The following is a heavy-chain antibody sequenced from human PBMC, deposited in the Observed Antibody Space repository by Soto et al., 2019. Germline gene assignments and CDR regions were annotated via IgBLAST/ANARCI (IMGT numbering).Heavy chain of an antibody. J-gene: IGHJ4*02. CDR2: ISWNSGSL. CDR1: GFTFDDYA. Sequence: EVQLVESGGGLVQPGRSLRLSCAASGFTFDDYAMHWVRQAPGKGLEWVSGISWNSGSLGYADSVKGRFTISRDNAKNSLYLQMNSLRAEVTALYYCAKDTTERYGDYGWGWDFDYWGQGTLVTVSS. CDR3: AKDTTERYGDYGWGWDFDY. D-gene: IGHD4-17*01. V-gene: IGHV3-9*01.